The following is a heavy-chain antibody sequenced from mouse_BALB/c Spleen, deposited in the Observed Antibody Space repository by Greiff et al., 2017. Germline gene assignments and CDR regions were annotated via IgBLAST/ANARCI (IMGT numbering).Heavy chain of an antibody. V-gene: IGHV1-69*02. CDR3: TREDYYGSSSYAMDY. D-gene: IGHD1-1*01. Sequence: VQLQQPGAELVRPGASVKLSCKASGYTFTSYWINWVKQRPGQGLEWIGNIYPSDSYTNYNQKFKDKATLTVDKSSSTAYMQLSSPTSEDSAVYYCTREDYYGSSSYAMDYWGQGTSVTVSS. J-gene: IGHJ4*01. CDR1: GYTFTSYW. CDR2: IYPSDSYT.